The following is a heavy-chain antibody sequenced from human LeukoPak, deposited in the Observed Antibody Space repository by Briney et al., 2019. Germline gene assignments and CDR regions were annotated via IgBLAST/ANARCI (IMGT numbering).Heavy chain of an antibody. V-gene: IGHV3-30-3*01. Sequence: GGSLRLSCVGSGFTFSTYAVHWVRQAPGKGLEWVAVISYDGSNTYSADSVKGRFTISRDNSKNTLFLQMSSLTPEDTAVYYCARDPRSKGGDWGDFDYWGQGTLVTVSS. J-gene: IGHJ4*02. CDR1: GFTFSTYA. CDR3: ARDPRSKGGDWGDFDY. CDR2: ISYDGSNT. D-gene: IGHD2-21*02.